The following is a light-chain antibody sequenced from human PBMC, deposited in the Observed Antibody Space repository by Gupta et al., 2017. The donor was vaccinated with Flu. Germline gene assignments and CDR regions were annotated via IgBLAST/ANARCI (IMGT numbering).Light chain of an antibody. CDR2: EVS. Sequence: QSARTQPASVPGSPGRSLTISCTGTSSDVGGYNYVSWFQQHPGTAPKLILYEVSDRPSGVSNRFSGSKSGNTASLTISGLQTEDEADYYCASYTSSSTLVFGGGTKVTVL. CDR1: SSDVGGYNY. J-gene: IGLJ2*01. V-gene: IGLV2-14*01. CDR3: ASYTSSSTLV.